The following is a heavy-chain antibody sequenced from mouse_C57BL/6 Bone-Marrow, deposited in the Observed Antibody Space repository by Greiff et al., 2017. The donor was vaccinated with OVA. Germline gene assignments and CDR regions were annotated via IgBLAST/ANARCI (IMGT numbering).Heavy chain of an antibody. CDR3: ARPTQATGYAMDY. V-gene: IGHV5-15*01. CDR1: GFTFSDYG. CDR2: ISNLAYSI. Sequence: EVQGVESGGGLVQPGGSLKLSCAASGFTFSDYGMAWVRQAPRKGPEWVAFISNLAYSIYYADTVKGRFTISRENAKNPLYLEMSGLRSEDTAMYYCARPTQATGYAMDYWGQGTSVTVSS. J-gene: IGHJ4*01. D-gene: IGHD3-2*02.